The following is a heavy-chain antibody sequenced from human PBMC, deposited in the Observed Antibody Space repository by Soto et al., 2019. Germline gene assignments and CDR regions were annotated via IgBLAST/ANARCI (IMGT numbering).Heavy chain of an antibody. CDR3: ARDAQQLVYYYYGLDV. J-gene: IGHJ6*02. D-gene: IGHD6-13*01. V-gene: IGHV1-18*01. CDR1: GYTFSSYG. Sequence: QVQLVQSGAEVKKPGASVKVSCKASGYTFSSYGISWVRQAPGQGLEWMGWISAYNGNTNYAQKFQGSVTITTDSSTSTAYMELRSLRSDVTAVYYCARDAQQLVYYYYGLDVWGQGTTVTVSS. CDR2: ISAYNGNT.